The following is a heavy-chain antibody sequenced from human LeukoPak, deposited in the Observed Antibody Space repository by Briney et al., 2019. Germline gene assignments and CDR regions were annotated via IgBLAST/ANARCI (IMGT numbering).Heavy chain of an antibody. Sequence: GGSLRLSCVGSGFSLSDYWMHWVRQTPGKGLMWVSRITSDGSTTWYADFVKGRFTVSRDNAKNTLFLEMNSLRDEDTAVYYCAGDYIWGRLFWGQGTLVTVSS. CDR1: GFSLSDYW. V-gene: IGHV3-74*01. J-gene: IGHJ4*01. CDR2: ITSDGSTT. D-gene: IGHD3-16*01. CDR3: AGDYIWGRLF.